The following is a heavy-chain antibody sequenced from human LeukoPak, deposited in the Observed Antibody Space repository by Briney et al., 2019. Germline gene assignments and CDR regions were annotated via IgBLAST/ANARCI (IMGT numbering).Heavy chain of an antibody. Sequence: KPSETLSLTCTVSGGSISSYYWSWIRQPAGKSLEWIGRIYTSGSTNYNPSLKSRVTMSVDTSKNQFSLKLSSVTAADTAVYYCARDTTVTTTTTGNFDIWGQGTMVTVSS. CDR1: GGSISSYY. V-gene: IGHV4-4*07. J-gene: IGHJ3*02. D-gene: IGHD4-17*01. CDR3: ARDTTVTTTTTGNFDI. CDR2: IYTSGST.